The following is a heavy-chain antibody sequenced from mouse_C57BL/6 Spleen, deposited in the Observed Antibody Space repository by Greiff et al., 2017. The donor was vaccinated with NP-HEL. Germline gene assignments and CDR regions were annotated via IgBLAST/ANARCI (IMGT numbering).Heavy chain of an antibody. J-gene: IGHJ2*01. CDR3: ARYMLGRGYFDY. Sequence: EVQLVESGGGLVQPGGSLSLSCAASGFTFTDYYMSWVRQPPGKALEWLGFIRNKANGYTTEYSASVKGRFTISRDNSQSILYLQMNALRAEDSATYYCARYMLGRGYFDYWGQGTTLTVSS. CDR1: GFTFTDYY. CDR2: IRNKANGYTT. D-gene: IGHD4-1*01. V-gene: IGHV7-3*01.